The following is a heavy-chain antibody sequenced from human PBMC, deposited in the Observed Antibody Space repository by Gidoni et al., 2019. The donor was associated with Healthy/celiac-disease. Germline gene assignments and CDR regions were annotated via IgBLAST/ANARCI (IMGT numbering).Heavy chain of an antibody. CDR3: ARSIDSSGYYDDY. Sequence: EVQPVESGGGLVQPGGSLRLSCAASGFTVSSNYMSWVRQAPGKGLVWVSVIYSGGSTYYADSVKGRFTISRDNSKNTLYLQMNSLRAEDTAVYYCARSIDSSGYYDDYWGQGTLVTVSS. CDR2: IYSGGST. V-gene: IGHV3-66*02. D-gene: IGHD3-22*01. J-gene: IGHJ4*02. CDR1: GFTVSSNY.